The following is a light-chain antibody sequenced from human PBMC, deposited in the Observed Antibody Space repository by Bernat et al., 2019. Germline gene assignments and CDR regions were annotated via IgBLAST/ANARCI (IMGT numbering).Light chain of an antibody. J-gene: IGLJ2*01. CDR1: SSNIGAGYD. CDR2: GNS. Sequence: QSVLTPPPSVSGAPGQRVTISCTGSSSNIGAGYDVHWYQQLPGTAPKLLIYGNSNRPSGVPDRVSGSKSGTSASLAITGLQAEDEADYYCQSYDSSLSGDVVFGGGTKLTVL. V-gene: IGLV1-40*01. CDR3: QSYDSSLSGDVV.